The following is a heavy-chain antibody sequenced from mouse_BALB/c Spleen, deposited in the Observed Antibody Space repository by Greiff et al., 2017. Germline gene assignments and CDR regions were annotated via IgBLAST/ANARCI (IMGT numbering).Heavy chain of an antibody. CDR3: ALHYYGSSDFDWYVDV. D-gene: IGHD1-1*01. CDR1: GFNFNDTY. Sequence: VQLQQPGAELVKPGASVKLSCTASGFNFNDTYMHWVKQRPEQGLEWIGRIDPANGNTKYDPKFQGKATITADTSSNTAYLQLSSLTSEDTAVYDSALHYYGSSDFDWYVDVWGAGTTVTVSS. V-gene: IGHV14-3*02. CDR2: IDPANGNT. J-gene: IGHJ1*01.